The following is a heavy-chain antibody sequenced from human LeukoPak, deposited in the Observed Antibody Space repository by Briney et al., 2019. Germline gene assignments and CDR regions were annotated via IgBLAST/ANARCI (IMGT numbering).Heavy chain of an antibody. Sequence: SVKVSXKASGGTFSSYAISWVRQAPGQGLEWMGGIIPIFGTANYAQKFQGRVTITADESTSTAYMELSGLRSEDTAMYYCAFPTDYGDPGGAFDIWGQGTMVTVSS. V-gene: IGHV1-69*13. J-gene: IGHJ3*02. CDR3: AFPTDYGDPGGAFDI. CDR2: IIPIFGTA. D-gene: IGHD4-17*01. CDR1: GGTFSSYA.